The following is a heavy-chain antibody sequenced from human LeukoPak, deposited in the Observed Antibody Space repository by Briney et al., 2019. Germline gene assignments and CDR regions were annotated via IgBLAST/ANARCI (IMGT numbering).Heavy chain of an antibody. CDR3: AKEAFGFSYSER. CDR2: INGGDYDT. D-gene: IGHD2-21*01. CDR1: GFSLSDYG. Sequence: GGSLRLSCAVSGFSLSDYGMSWVRQAPGGGLERVSAINGGDYDTYYADSVKGRFTISRDNSKSMLYLQMDSLRDDDTAIYYCAKEAFGFSYSERWGQGTLVTVSS. J-gene: IGHJ4*02. V-gene: IGHV3-23*01.